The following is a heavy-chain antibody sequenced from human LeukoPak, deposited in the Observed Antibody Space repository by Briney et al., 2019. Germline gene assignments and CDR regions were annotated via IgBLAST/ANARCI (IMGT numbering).Heavy chain of an antibody. V-gene: IGHV1-69*13. CDR2: IIPIFGTA. D-gene: IGHD1-26*01. CDR3: ASGPLSGSYPEHYYYYYMDV. CDR1: GGTFSSYA. Sequence: GASVKVSCKASGGTFSSYAISWVRQAPGQGLEWMGGIIPIFGTANYAQKFQGRVTITADESTSTAYMELSSLRSEDTAVYYCASGPLSGSYPEHYYYYYMDVWGKGTTVTVSS. J-gene: IGHJ6*03.